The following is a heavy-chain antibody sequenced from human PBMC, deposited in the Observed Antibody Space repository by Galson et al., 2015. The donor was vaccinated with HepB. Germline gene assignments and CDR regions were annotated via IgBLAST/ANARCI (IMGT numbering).Heavy chain of an antibody. V-gene: IGHV1-24*01. J-gene: IGHJ4*02. CDR2: FDPEDGET. CDR3: ATYDYGGNSFDY. Sequence: SVKVSCKVSGYTLTELSMHWVRQAPGKGLEWMGGFDPEDGETIYAQKFQGRVTMTEDTSTDTAYMELSSLRSEDTAVYYCATYDYGGNSFDYWGQGTLVTVSS. D-gene: IGHD4-23*01. CDR1: GYTLTELS.